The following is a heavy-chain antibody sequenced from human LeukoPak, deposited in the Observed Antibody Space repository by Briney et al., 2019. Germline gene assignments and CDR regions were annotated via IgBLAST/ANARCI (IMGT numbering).Heavy chain of an antibody. V-gene: IGHV3-48*02. Sequence: PGGSLRRSCAASGFKVSSYNMNWVRQAPGNGLEWISYISTGSGTIYYADSVKGRFTVSRDNAKNSLFLQMNSLRDEDTAVYYCARSLNPPFDYWGQGTLVTVSS. CDR2: ISTGSGTI. J-gene: IGHJ4*02. CDR1: GFKVSSYN. CDR3: ARSLNPPFDY. D-gene: IGHD1-14*01.